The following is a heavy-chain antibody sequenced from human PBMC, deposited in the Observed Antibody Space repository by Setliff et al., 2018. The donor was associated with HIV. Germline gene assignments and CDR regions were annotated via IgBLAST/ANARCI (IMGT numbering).Heavy chain of an antibody. Sequence: GESLKISCAASGFTFSDYWMSWVRQAPGKGLEWVANIDLYGSEKNYVDSVEGRFTISRDNARNSLFLQMNSLRVEDTAVYYCARDTCDTPSCYAGPRFVYWGQGNLVTSPQ. V-gene: IGHV3-7*01. CDR1: GFTFSDYW. CDR2: IDLYGSEK. J-gene: IGHJ4*02. D-gene: IGHD2-2*01. CDR3: ARDTCDTPSCYAGPRFVY.